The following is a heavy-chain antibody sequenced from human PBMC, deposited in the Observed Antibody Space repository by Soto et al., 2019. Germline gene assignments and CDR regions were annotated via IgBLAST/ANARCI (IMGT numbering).Heavy chain of an antibody. Sequence: SETLSLTCTVSGGSISSYYWSWIRQPPGKGLEWIGYIYYSGSTNYNPSLKSRVTISVDTSKNQFSLKLGSVTAADTAVYYCARQLDCSSTSCQDYWGQGTLVTVSS. CDR2: IYYSGST. J-gene: IGHJ4*02. D-gene: IGHD2-2*01. CDR3: ARQLDCSSTSCQDY. CDR1: GGSISSYY. V-gene: IGHV4-59*08.